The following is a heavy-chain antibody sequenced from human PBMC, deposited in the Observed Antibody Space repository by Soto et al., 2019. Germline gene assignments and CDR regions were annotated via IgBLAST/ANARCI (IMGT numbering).Heavy chain of an antibody. Sequence: GGSLRLSCAASGYIFSSYAMHWVRQAPGKGLEWVAVISYDGSNKYYADSVKGRFTISRDNSKNTLYLQMISLRAEDTAVYYCAREYGIGGATFDIWGQGTMVTVSS. J-gene: IGHJ3*02. CDR3: AREYGIGGATFDI. D-gene: IGHD2-15*01. V-gene: IGHV3-30-3*01. CDR1: GYIFSSYA. CDR2: ISYDGSNK.